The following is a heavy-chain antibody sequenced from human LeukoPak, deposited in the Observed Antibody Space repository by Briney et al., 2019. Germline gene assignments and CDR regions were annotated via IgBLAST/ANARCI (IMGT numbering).Heavy chain of an antibody. CDR1: GGSISSGGYS. CDR2: IYHSGST. D-gene: IGHD6-13*01. J-gene: IGHJ5*02. CDR3: ARVVGRQLASWGWFDP. V-gene: IGHV4-30-2*01. Sequence: SETLSLTCAVSGGSISSGGYSWSWIRQPPGKGLEWIGYIYHSGSTYYNPSLKSRVTISVDRSKNQFSLKLGSVAAADTAVYYCARVVGRQLASWGWFDPWGQGTLVTVSS.